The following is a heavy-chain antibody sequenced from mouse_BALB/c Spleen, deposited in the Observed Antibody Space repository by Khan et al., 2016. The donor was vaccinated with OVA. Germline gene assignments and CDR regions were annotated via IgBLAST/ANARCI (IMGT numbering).Heavy chain of an antibody. CDR2: IIPNNGGT. J-gene: IGHJ1*01. D-gene: IGHD2-14*01. CDR3: KKGAYHGYDGCFDV. V-gene: IGHV1-18*01. CDR1: GYTFTEYT. Sequence: VRLQQSGPELVKPGASVKISCKTSGYTFTEYTMHWVKQSHGKSLEWIGGIIPNNGGTRYNPKFKGKATLTVDKSSSTAYMELRSLTSEDSAVYYWKKGAYHGYDGCFDVWGAGTTVTVSS.